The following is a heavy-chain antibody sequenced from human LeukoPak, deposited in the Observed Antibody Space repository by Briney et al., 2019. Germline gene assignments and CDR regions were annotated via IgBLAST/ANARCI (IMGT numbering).Heavy chain of an antibody. J-gene: IGHJ3*01. D-gene: IGHD1-26*01. Sequence: SETLSLTCTVSGGSISGDHWSWIRQPPGKGLEWIGYIDNSGNTNYSPSLRSRVTMSLDMSKNQFSLEVKSVTAADTAMFYCARLLRPGGRTGDAFDLWGQGTLVTVSS. CDR2: IDNSGNT. CDR3: ARLLRPGGRTGDAFDL. V-gene: IGHV4-59*08. CDR1: GGSISGDH.